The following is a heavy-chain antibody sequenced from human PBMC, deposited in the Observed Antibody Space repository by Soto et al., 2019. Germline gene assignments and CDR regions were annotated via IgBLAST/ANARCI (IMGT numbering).Heavy chain of an antibody. CDR3: ARQIAVAGTRGFDD. CDR1: GGSISETYW. V-gene: IGHV4-4*02. D-gene: IGHD6-19*01. J-gene: IGHJ4*02. CDR2: ISHRGTP. Sequence: QVQLQESGPGLVEPSETLSLTCAVSGGSISETYWWSWVRQPPGKGLEWIGEISHRGTPHYNPSLWSRVTMSTDTSRNQISLTLMSVTAADAASYYCARQIAVAGTRGFDDWGQGTLVTVSS.